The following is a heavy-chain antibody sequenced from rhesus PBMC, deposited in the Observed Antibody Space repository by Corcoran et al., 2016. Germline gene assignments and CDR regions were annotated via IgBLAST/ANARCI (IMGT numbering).Heavy chain of an antibody. Sequence: QVQLQESGPGVVKPSETLSLTCAVSGGSISDSYRWSWIRQPPGKGLDWIGYIYVLTTNTNNNPSPKSRVTISKDTAKNQFSLNLSSVTAADTAVYYCARDGQYCSTTYCSSDGLDSWGQGVVVTVSS. V-gene: IGHV4S10*01. J-gene: IGHJ6*01. CDR1: GGSISDSYR. CDR3: ARDGQYCSTTYCSSDGLDS. CDR2: IYVLTTNT. D-gene: IGHD2-15*01.